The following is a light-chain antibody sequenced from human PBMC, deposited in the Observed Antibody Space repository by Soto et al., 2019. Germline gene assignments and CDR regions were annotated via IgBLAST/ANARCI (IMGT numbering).Light chain of an antibody. V-gene: IGLV2-23*01. CDR1: SSDVGSYNL. CDR2: EGS. J-gene: IGLJ2*01. CDR3: CSYAGIVI. Sequence: QSALTQPASVSGSPGQSITISCTGTSSDVGSYNLVSWYQHHPGKAPKLMIYEGSKRPSGVSNRFSGSKSGNTASLTISGLQAEDEADYYCCSYAGIVIFGGGTKVTVL.